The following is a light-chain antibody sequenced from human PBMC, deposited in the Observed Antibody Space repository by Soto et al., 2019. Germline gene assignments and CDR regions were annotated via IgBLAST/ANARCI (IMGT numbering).Light chain of an antibody. CDR2: VAS. CDR3: QKYNSAPWT. V-gene: IGKV1-27*01. CDR1: QGISNY. Sequence: DIQMPQSPSSLSASVGARVTITCRASQGISNYLAWYQQQPGKVPKLLIYVASTLQSGVPSRFSGSGSGTDFTLTISSLQPEDVATYYCQKYNSAPWTFGQGTKVEIK. J-gene: IGKJ1*01.